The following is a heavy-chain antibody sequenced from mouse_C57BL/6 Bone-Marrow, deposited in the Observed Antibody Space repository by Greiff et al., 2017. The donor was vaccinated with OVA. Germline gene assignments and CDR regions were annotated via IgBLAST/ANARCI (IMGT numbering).Heavy chain of an antibody. Sequence: QVQLQQSGAGLVRPGTSVKMSCKASGYTFTNYWIGWAKQRPGHGLEWIGDIYPGGGYTNYNEKFKGKATLTADKSSSTAYMQFSSLTSEDSAIYYCARRGGIYYGYDSFAYWGQGTLVTVSA. CDR1: GYTFTNYW. V-gene: IGHV1-63*01. CDR2: IYPGGGYT. D-gene: IGHD2-2*01. CDR3: ARRGGIYYGYDSFAY. J-gene: IGHJ3*01.